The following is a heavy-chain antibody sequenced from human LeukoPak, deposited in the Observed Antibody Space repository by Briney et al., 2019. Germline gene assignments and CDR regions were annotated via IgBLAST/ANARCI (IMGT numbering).Heavy chain of an antibody. V-gene: IGHV3-9*01. CDR2: ISWNSGSI. CDR3: AKDNYYDSSPCIDY. J-gene: IGHJ4*02. D-gene: IGHD3-22*01. CDR1: SFTFDDYA. Sequence: RSLRLSCAASSFTFDDYAMHWVRQAPGKGLEWVSGISWNSGSIGYADSVKGRFTISRDNAKNSLYLQMNSLRAEDTALYYCAKDNYYDSSPCIDYWSQGTLVTVSS.